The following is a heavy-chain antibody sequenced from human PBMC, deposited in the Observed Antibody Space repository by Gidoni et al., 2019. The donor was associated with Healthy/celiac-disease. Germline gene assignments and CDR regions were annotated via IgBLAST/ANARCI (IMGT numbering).Heavy chain of an antibody. CDR2: SIPILGTA. V-gene: IGHV1-69*01. J-gene: IGHJ4*02. CDR3: AREGTAMVRSFDY. D-gene: IGHD5-18*01. CDR1: GGTFSSYA. Sequence: QVQLVQSGAEVKTPGSSVKVPCKASGGTFSSYAISWVRPAPGQGLEWMGGSIPILGTANYAQKFQGRVTITADESTSTAYMELSSLRSEDTAVYYCAREGTAMVRSFDYWGQGTLVTVSS.